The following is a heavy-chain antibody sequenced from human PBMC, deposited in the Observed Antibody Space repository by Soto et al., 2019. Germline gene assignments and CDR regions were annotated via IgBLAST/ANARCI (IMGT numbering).Heavy chain of an antibody. V-gene: IGHV4-31*03. CDR2: IYYSGST. J-gene: IGHJ6*02. CDR1: GGSISSGGYY. Sequence: SETLSLTCTVSGGSISSGGYYWSWIRLHPGKGLEWIGYIYYSGSTYYNPSLKSRVTISVDTSKKQVSLKLSSVSAPDTARYFCAGYCSSSICHEDHYFALEVWGQGTTVTVSS. D-gene: IGHD2-2*01. CDR3: AGYCSSSICHEDHYFALEV.